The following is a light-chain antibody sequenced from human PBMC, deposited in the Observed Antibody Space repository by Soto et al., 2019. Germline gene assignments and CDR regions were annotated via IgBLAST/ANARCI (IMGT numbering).Light chain of an antibody. CDR1: QGISSW. V-gene: IGKV1D-16*01. CDR2: AAS. J-gene: IGKJ1*01. CDR3: QQYNSYSGT. Sequence: DIQMTQSPSSVSASVGDRVTITCRASQGISSWLAWYQRKPGKAPKLLIYAASSLQSGVPSRFSGSGSGTEFTLTISSLQPDDFATYYCQQYNSYSGTFGQGTKVDIK.